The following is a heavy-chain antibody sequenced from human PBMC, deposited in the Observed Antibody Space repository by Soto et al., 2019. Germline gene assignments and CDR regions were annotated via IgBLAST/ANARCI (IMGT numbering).Heavy chain of an antibody. CDR1: GFTFSSYA. CDR3: VKGTLYYGSQEEGMDV. CDR2: ISSNGGST. J-gene: IGHJ6*02. D-gene: IGHD3-10*01. Sequence: GGSLRLSCSASGFTFSSYAMHWVRQAPGKGLEYVSAISSNGGSTYYADSVKGRFTISRDNSKNTLYLQMSSLRAEDTAVYYCVKGTLYYGSQEEGMDVWGQGTTVTVSS. V-gene: IGHV3-64D*06.